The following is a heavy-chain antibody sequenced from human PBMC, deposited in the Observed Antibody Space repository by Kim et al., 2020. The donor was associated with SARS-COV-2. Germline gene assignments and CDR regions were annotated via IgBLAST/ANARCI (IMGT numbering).Heavy chain of an antibody. CDR2: ISAYNGNT. J-gene: IGHJ6*02. CDR3: ARFEAYGDPPYGMDV. Sequence: ASVKVSCKASGYTFTSYGISWVRQAPGQGLEWMGWISAYNGNTNYAQKLQGRVTMTTDTSTSTAYMELRSLRSDDTAAYYCARFEAYGDPPYGMDVWGQGTTVTVSS. D-gene: IGHD4-17*01. CDR1: GYTFTSYG. V-gene: IGHV1-18*01.